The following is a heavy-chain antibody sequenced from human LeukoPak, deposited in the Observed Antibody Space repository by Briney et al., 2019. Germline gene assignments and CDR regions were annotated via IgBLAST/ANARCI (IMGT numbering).Heavy chain of an antibody. CDR1: GFTVSSYY. CDR3: AGGFGFLIES. Sequence: PGGSLRLSCAASGFTVSSYYMAWVRQAPGKGLEWVANIKQDGGERYYGGSVKGRFTISRDNAKNSLYLQMNSLRVDDTAVYFCAGGFGFLIESWGQGTLVTVSS. CDR2: IKQDGGER. V-gene: IGHV3-7*04. J-gene: IGHJ4*02. D-gene: IGHD3-16*01.